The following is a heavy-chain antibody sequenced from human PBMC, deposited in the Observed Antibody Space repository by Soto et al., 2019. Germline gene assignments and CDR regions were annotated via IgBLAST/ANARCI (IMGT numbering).Heavy chain of an antibody. J-gene: IGHJ4*02. CDR2: INPKTGGT. CDR1: GYTFTDYY. Sequence: ASVKVSCKASGYTFTDYYMQWVRQAPGQGLEWMGWINPKTGGTNYAQKFQGWVTMTRDTSISTAYMELSRLRSDDTAVYYCARGLGSDYWGQGTLVTVSS. CDR3: ARGLGSDY. D-gene: IGHD3-9*01. V-gene: IGHV1-2*04.